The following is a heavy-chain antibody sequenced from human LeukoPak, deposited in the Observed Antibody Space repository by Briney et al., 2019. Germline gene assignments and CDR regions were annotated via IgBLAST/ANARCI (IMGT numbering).Heavy chain of an antibody. J-gene: IGHJ4*02. Sequence: SETLSLTCAVYGGSFSGYYWSWIRQPPGKGLEWIGEINHSGSTNYNPSLKSRVTISVDTSKNQFSLKLSSVTAADTAVYYCASMTTVTNKLGYWGQGTLVTVSS. CDR1: GGSFSGYY. D-gene: IGHD4-17*01. V-gene: IGHV4-34*01. CDR3: ASMTTVTNKLGY. CDR2: INHSGST.